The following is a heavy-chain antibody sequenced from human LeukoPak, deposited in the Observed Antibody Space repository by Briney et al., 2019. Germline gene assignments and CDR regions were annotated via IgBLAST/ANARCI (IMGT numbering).Heavy chain of an antibody. CDR3: ARGTSIRYFDWSPYYYYMDV. Sequence: PSQTLSLTCTVSGGSISSGDYYWSWIRQPPGKGLEWLGYIYYSGSTYYNPSLKSRVTISVDTSKNQFSLKLSSVTAADTAVYYCARGTSIRYFDWSPYYYYMDVWGKGTTVTVSS. J-gene: IGHJ6*03. CDR2: IYYSGST. D-gene: IGHD3-9*01. V-gene: IGHV4-30-4*08. CDR1: GGSISSGDYY.